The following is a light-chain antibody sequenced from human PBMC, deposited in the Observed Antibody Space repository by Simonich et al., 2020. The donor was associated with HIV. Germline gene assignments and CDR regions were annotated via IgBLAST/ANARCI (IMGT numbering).Light chain of an antibody. J-gene: IGKJ1*01. Sequence: DIVMTQSPDSLAVSLGERATINCKFSQSVLYSTNNKNYLAWYQQKPGQPPKLLIYWASTREFGVSNRFSGSGSGTDFTLTISRLQAEDVAVYYCQQYYSSPPTFGQGPKVEIK. CDR3: QQYYSSPPT. CDR2: WAS. CDR1: QSVLYSTNNKNY. V-gene: IGKV4-1*01.